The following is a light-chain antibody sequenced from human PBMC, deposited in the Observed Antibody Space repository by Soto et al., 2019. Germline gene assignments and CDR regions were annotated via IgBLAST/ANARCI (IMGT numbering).Light chain of an antibody. V-gene: IGLV2-14*01. Sequence: QSALTQPASVSGSPGQSITISCTGTSSDDGGYNYVSWYQQHPGKAPKLMIYEVSNRPSGVSNRFSGSKSGNTASLTISGLQAEDEADYYCSSYTSSSTLVFGGGIKLTVL. CDR2: EVS. J-gene: IGLJ2*01. CDR3: SSYTSSSTLV. CDR1: SSDDGGYNY.